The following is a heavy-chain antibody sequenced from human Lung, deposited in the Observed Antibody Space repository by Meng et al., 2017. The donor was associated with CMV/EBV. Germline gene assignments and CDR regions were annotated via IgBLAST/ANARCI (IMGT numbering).Heavy chain of an antibody. J-gene: IGHJ3*02. CDR1: GGSISSYY. D-gene: IGHD2-2*01. CDR2: IYYSGST. V-gene: IGHV4-59*01. Sequence: SETLSLTCTVSGGSISSYYWSWIRQPPGKGLEWIGHIYYSGSTNYNPSLKSRVPISVDTSKSQFSLKLSSVTAADTAVYYCARDCSSTSCLDAFDIWGQGTMVTVSS. CDR3: ARDCSSTSCLDAFDI.